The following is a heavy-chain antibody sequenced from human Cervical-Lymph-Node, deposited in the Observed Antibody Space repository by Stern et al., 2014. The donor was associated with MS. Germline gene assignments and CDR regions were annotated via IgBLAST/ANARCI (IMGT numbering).Heavy chain of an antibody. Sequence: MQLVESGAEVKKPGASVKVSCKTSGYTFTSDDIHWVRQASGQGLEWMGWIYPDSCDTGYAQYFQGRVTITRDTSISTAYMELTTLRSEDTAVYYGTKAWDSWGQGTLVTVSS. CDR2: IYPDSCDT. CDR1: GYTFTSDD. CDR3: TKAWDS. J-gene: IGHJ4*02. V-gene: IGHV1-8*03.